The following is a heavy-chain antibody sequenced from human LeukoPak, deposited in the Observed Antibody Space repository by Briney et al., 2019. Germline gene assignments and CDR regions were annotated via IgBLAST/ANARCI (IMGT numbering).Heavy chain of an antibody. Sequence: SETLTLTCTVSGDSLRKSTFYWVWIRQPPGKGLEWIGSIYYSGGADYNPSLQRRVTISVDTSKNEFSLKVRSVTAADTAVYFCARPHCDGHCFSAIRYWGQGTPVTVSS. D-gene: IGHD2-21*02. CDR3: ARPHCDGHCFSAIRY. CDR1: GDSLRKSTFY. CDR2: IYYSGGA. V-gene: IGHV4-39*07. J-gene: IGHJ4*02.